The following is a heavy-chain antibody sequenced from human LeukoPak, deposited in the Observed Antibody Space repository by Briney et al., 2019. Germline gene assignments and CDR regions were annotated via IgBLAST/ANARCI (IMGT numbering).Heavy chain of an antibody. J-gene: IGHJ4*02. CDR2: ISSSGNTI. D-gene: IGHD2-15*01. CDR3: ARYCSGGSCFVGIDY. Sequence: PGGSLRLSCAASGFTFSSYEMKWVRQAPGKGLEWISYISSSGNTIYYADSVKGRFTISRDSAKNSLYLQMNSLRAEDTAVYYCARYCSGGSCFVGIDYWGQGTLVTVSS. CDR1: GFTFSSYE. V-gene: IGHV3-48*03.